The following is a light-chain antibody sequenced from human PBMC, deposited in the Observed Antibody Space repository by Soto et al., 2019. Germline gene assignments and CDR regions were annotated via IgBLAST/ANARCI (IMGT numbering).Light chain of an antibody. CDR2: GAS. CDR1: QDVRHH. Sequence: AIQMTQSPSSLSASVGDRVTISCRASQDVRHHIGWYQQTPGKAPKLLIYGASSLQSGDPSRFSGSGYGTDFTLTISSLQPEDFATYFCLQDSCYSWTLGQGTKVEVK. V-gene: IGKV1-6*01. CDR3: LQDSCYSWT. J-gene: IGKJ1*01.